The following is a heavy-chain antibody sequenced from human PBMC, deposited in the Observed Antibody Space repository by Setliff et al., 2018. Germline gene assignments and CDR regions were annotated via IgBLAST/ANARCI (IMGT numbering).Heavy chain of an antibody. V-gene: IGHV4-31*03. CDR3: ARLSCSSNSCPFDY. CDR1: GGSISSGGYY. J-gene: IGHJ4*02. Sequence: PSETLSLTCTVSGGSISSGGYYWSWIRQHPGKGLEWIGYIYYSGTAYYNPSLKSRLYMSVDTSKNQFTLKVISVTAADTAVYYCARLSCSSNSCPFDYWVQGTLVTVSS. CDR2: IYYSGTA. D-gene: IGHD2-2*01.